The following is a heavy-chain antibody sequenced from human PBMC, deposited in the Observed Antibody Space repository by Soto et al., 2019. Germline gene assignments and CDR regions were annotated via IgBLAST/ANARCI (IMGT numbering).Heavy chain of an antibody. CDR3: ARTRIAPRGMDV. V-gene: IGHV4-59*01. Sequence: LSLTCTVSGGSISSYYWSWIRQPPGKGLEWIGYIYYSGSTNYNPSLKSRVAISVDTSENQFSLKLSSVTAADTAVYYCARTRIAPRGMDVWGQGTTVTVSS. CDR1: GGSISSYY. CDR2: IYYSGST. J-gene: IGHJ6*02. D-gene: IGHD6-13*01.